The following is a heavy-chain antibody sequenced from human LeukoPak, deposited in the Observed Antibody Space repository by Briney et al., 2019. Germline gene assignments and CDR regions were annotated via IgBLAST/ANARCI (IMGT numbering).Heavy chain of an antibody. CDR3: AKNASRCFFSD. V-gene: IGHV4-38-2*02. CDR2: IHHSGSRFESGST. J-gene: IGHJ1*01. CDR1: GYSITNTFY. Sequence: SETLSLTCTVSGYSITNTFYWAWIRQSPGKGPEWIGSIHHSGSRFESGSTHYNPSLRSRVSVSADPPKNQFSLTLTSVTAADKAVYFCAKNASRCFFSDWGRGTLVTVSS. D-gene: IGHD2-2*01.